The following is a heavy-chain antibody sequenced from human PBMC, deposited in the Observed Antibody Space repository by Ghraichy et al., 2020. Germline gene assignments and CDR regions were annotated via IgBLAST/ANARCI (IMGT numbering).Heavy chain of an antibody. V-gene: IGHV2-26*01. J-gene: IGHJ6*02. Sequence: GPTLVKPTETLTLTCTVSGFSLSNPRMGVSWIRQPPGKALEWLAHIFSNDEKSYSTSLKSRLTISKDTSKSQVVLTMTNMYPVDTATYYCARIKAYKDYDPLTGYYNVPYYDGMDVWGQGTTVTVSS. CDR3: ARIKAYKDYDPLTGYYNVPYYDGMDV. CDR1: GFSLSNPRMG. CDR2: IFSNDEK. D-gene: IGHD3-9*01.